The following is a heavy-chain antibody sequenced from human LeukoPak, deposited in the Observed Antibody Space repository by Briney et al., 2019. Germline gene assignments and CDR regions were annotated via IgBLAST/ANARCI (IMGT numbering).Heavy chain of an antibody. CDR3: ARNEITMVRGREVDV. D-gene: IGHD3-10*01. Sequence: GGSLRLSCAASGFTVSTNYMSWVRQAPGKGLEWVSVIYSGDSTYYADSVKGRFTISRDISKNTLYLQMNSLRAEDTAVYYCARNEITMVRGREVDVWGQGTTITVSS. CDR1: GFTVSTNY. J-gene: IGHJ6*02. V-gene: IGHV3-66*01. CDR2: IYSGDST.